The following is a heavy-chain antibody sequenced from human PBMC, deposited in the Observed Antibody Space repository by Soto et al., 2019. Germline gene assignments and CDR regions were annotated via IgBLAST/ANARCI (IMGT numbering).Heavy chain of an antibody. Sequence: GGSLRLSCASSGLMFSNHGMPWVRQAPGKGLEWVAVIWSDGNNRYYADSVKGRFTISRDNSKNTVYLQMNSLRAEDTAVYYCVRGDNWNDEASDYWGQGTLVTVSS. J-gene: IGHJ4*02. CDR2: IWSDGNNR. CDR1: GLMFSNHG. V-gene: IGHV3-33*01. D-gene: IGHD1-1*01. CDR3: VRGDNWNDEASDY.